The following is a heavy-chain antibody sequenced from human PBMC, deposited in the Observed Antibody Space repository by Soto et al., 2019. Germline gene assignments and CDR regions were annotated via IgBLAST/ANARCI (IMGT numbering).Heavy chain of an antibody. J-gene: IGHJ6*02. CDR2: IIPIFGTA. CDR3: ARPHTMVRGALSHYYYGMDV. V-gene: IGHV1-69*13. D-gene: IGHD3-10*01. CDR1: GGTFSSYA. Sequence: SVKVSFKASGGTFSSYAISWVRQAPGQGLEWMGGIIPIFGTANYAQKFQGRVTITADESTSTAYMELSSLRSEDTAVYYCARPHTMVRGALSHYYYGMDVWGQGTTVTVSS.